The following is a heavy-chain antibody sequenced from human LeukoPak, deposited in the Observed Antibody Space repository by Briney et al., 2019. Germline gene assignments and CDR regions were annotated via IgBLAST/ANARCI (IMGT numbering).Heavy chain of an antibody. CDR1: GFTFGSYS. CDR2: ISSGSRTI. CDR3: ARESITGHRDFDY. Sequence: GGSLRLSCATSGFTFGSYSMNWVRQAPGKGLEWISYISSGSRTIYYADSVEGRFPVSRDNAKNSLYLQMRSLRAEDTAVYYCARESITGHRDFDYWGQGTLVTVSS. V-gene: IGHV3-48*01. J-gene: IGHJ4*02. D-gene: IGHD1-20*01.